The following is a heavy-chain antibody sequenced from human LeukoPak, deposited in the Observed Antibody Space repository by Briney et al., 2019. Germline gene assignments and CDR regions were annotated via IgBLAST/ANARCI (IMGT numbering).Heavy chain of an antibody. V-gene: IGHV3-15*01. CDR1: GFTFSNAW. J-gene: IGHJ4*02. CDR2: TKSKTDGGAT. D-gene: IGHD6-13*01. CDR3: TTERGRASWYEYYFDN. Sequence: KSGGSLRLSCAASGFTFSNAWMSWVRQAPGKGREGGGRTKSKTDGGATDYAEPVKGRFTISRDDSRATLYLQMSSLRAEDTAVYYCTTERGRASWYEYYFDNWGQGTLVTVAS.